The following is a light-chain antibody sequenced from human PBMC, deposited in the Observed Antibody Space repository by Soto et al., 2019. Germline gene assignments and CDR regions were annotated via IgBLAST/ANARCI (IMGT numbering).Light chain of an antibody. V-gene: IGKV3-15*01. CDR1: HSVNSH. CDR2: GAS. J-gene: IGKJ5*01. Sequence: EIVMTQSPGTLSVSAGERGTLSCRTSHSVNSHVAWYQQKPGQAPRLLLYGASTRATGIPVRFSGSGFGTEFTLTISSLQSEDFAVYYCQQYKNWPLFGQGTRLEIK. CDR3: QQYKNWPL.